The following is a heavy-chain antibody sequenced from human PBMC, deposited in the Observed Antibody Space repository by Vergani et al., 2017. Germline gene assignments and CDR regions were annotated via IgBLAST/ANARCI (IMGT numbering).Heavy chain of an antibody. CDR3: AKGGWNYWFDS. CDR2: INGRGGSA. Sequence: EVQLLESGGDLVQPGGSLRLSCAASGITFDNYAMSWVRQVPEKGLEWVSTINGRGGSAYYVDSVKGRFTISRDNSKSTLYLQMNSLRAEDTAIYYCAKGGWNYWFDSGGQGTLVIVS. V-gene: IGHV3-23*01. J-gene: IGHJ5*01. D-gene: IGHD1-1*01. CDR1: GITFDNYA.